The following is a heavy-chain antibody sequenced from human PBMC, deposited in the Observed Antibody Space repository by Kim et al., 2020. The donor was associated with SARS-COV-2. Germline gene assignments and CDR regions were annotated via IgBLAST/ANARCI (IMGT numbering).Heavy chain of an antibody. CDR1: GGTFSSYA. Sequence: SVKVSCKASGGTFSSYAISWVRQAPGQGLEWMGGIIPIFGTANYAQKFQGRVTITADESTSTAYMELSSLRSEDTAVYYCASHNTRYTRRAFDIWGQGTMVTVSS. D-gene: IGHD3-16*02. CDR3: ASHNTRYTRRAFDI. CDR2: IIPIFGTA. V-gene: IGHV1-69*13. J-gene: IGHJ3*02.